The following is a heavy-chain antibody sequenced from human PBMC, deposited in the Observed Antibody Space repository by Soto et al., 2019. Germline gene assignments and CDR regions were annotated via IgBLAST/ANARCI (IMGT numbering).Heavy chain of an antibody. Sequence: EVQLVESGGGLVQPGGSLRLSCAASGFTFSSYWMSWVRQAPGKGLEWVANIKQDGSEKYYVDSVKGRFHISRDNAKNSLYLQMNSLRAEDTAVYYCAREADMITFGGVIVKGGAFDIWGQGTMVTVSS. CDR1: GFTFSSYW. CDR2: IKQDGSEK. J-gene: IGHJ3*02. CDR3: AREADMITFGGVIVKGGAFDI. D-gene: IGHD3-16*02. V-gene: IGHV3-7*01.